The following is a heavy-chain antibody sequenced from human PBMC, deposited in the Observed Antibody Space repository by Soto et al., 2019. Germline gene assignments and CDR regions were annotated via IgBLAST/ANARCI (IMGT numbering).Heavy chain of an antibody. J-gene: IGHJ4*02. D-gene: IGHD4-17*01. CDR1: GYSFTIYW. CDR2: IYPSDSDT. Sequence: GYSLKISCKGSGYSFTIYWIGWVRQMPGKGLEWMGIIYPSDSDTRYSPSFQGQVTISADQSINTAYLQWDSLKASDTAIYYCARPANTVADHFDLWGQGTPVTVSS. V-gene: IGHV5-51*01. CDR3: ARPANTVADHFDL.